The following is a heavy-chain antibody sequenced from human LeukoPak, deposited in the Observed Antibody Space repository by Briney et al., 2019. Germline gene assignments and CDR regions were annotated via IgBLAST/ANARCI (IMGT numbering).Heavy chain of an antibody. CDR1: DGSISSSNYY. J-gene: IGHJ4*02. Sequence: PSETPSLTCTVSDGSISSSNYYWGWIRQPPGRGLEWIGSIYYTGSTYYNPSLKSRVTISVDTSENQFSLKLSSVTAADTAIYHCALVAYCSGGSCRPSNYWGQGTLVTVSS. CDR3: ALVAYCSGGSCRPSNY. V-gene: IGHV4-39*05. D-gene: IGHD2-15*01. CDR2: IYYTGST.